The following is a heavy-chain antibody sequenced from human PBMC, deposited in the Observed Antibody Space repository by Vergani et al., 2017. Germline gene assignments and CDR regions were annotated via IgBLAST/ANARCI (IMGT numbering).Heavy chain of an antibody. J-gene: IGHJ6*03. D-gene: IGHD1-26*01. Sequence: QVQVVESGGGLVKPGGSLRLSCAASGFIFSDYYMIWIRQAPGKGLEWVSYISSRGSSIYYADSVKGRFTISRDNAKNSLYLQMNSLRAEDTAVYYCARETLYRGADYYYMDVWGKGTTVTVSS. CDR3: ARETLYRGADYYYMDV. V-gene: IGHV3-11*01. CDR2: ISSRGSSI. CDR1: GFIFSDYY.